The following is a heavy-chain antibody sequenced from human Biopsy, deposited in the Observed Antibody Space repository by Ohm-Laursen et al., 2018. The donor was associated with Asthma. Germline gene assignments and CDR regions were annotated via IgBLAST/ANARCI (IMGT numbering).Heavy chain of an antibody. J-gene: IGHJ4*02. V-gene: IGHV3-23*01. CDR2: VKPSGRGA. D-gene: IGHD7-27*01. CDR3: ARDAPTGGYIDY. Sequence: SLRLSCTASGFNFGDFAMSWARQAPGKGLEWVSTVKPSGRGADLPAPARGRFTISRDDSRNSLYLQMNSLRAEDTAVYYCARDAPTGGYIDYWGLGTLVTVSS. CDR1: GFNFGDFA.